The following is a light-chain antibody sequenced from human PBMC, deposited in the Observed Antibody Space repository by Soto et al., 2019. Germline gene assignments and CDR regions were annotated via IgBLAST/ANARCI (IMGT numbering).Light chain of an antibody. Sequence: EIVLTQSPGTLSLSPGERATFSCRASQSVSSDYLVWYQQKPGQAPRPLMYAASSRATGIPDRFSGSASGTDFTLTISRLEPEDFAVYYCQYYERSPLTFGGGTKVEIK. CDR3: QYYERSPLT. V-gene: IGKV3-20*01. CDR2: AAS. J-gene: IGKJ4*01. CDR1: QSVSSDY.